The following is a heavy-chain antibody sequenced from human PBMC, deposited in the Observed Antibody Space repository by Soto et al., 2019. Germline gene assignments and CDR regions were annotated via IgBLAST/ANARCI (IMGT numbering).Heavy chain of an antibody. J-gene: IGHJ6*02. D-gene: IGHD3-16*01. Sequence: QVQLVESGGGVVLPGRSLRLSCVASGFSVTDFDIHWVRQAPGKGLEWMAVMWFDGSRKYYADSVKGRFAISRDISKNTVYPQTNSLRAEDTAVTFCARGRKRGSSGSKTTTTYYYYGLDVWGPGTTVTVSS. CDR1: GFSVTDFD. V-gene: IGHV3-33*01. CDR3: ARGRKRGSSGSKTTTTYYYYGLDV. CDR2: MWFDGSRK.